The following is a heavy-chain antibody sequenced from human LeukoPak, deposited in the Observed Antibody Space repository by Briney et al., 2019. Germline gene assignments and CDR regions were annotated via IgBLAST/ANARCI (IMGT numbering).Heavy chain of an antibody. CDR2: IYYSGST. CDR3: ARRVAVGNYFDP. V-gene: IGHV4-59*08. Sequence: PSETLSLTCAFSGGSISTDYWSWVRQPPGKGLQWIGYIYYSGSTNYNPSLKSRVTISLNTAKNQFSLRLRSVTAADTAVYDCARRVAVGNYFDPWGQGTLVTVSS. CDR1: GGSISTDY. J-gene: IGHJ5*02. D-gene: IGHD4-11*01.